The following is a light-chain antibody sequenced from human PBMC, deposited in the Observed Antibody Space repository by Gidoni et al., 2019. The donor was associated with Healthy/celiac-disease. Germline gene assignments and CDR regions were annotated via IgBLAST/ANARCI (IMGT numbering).Light chain of an antibody. CDR2: GAS. CDR3: QQYGSSPYT. V-gene: IGKV3-20*01. CDR1: QSVSSSY. J-gene: IGKJ2*01. Sequence: MELPQSPGTLSLSPGERATLACRASQSVSSSYLAWYQQKPGQAPRLLIYGASSRATGIPDRFSGSGSGTDFTLTISRLEPEDFAVYYCQQYGSSPYTFGQGTKLEIK.